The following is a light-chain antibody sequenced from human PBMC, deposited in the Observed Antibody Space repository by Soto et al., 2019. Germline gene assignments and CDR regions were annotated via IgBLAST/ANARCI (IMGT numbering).Light chain of an antibody. J-gene: IGKJ1*01. CDR2: GAS. CDR1: QSVSTNY. V-gene: IGKV3-20*01. CDR3: QQYANSHGT. Sequence: TVMTQSPGTLSLSPGERATLSCRASQSVSTNYVAWYQQKPGQAPRLLIYGASSRASGIPDRFRGSGSGTDFTLTISRLEPEDFAVYYCQQYANSHGTFGQGTKVDIK.